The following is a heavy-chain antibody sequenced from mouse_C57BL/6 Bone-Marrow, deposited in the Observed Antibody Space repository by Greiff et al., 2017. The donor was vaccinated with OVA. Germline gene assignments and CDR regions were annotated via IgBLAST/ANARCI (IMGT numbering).Heavy chain of an antibody. CDR1: GYTFTSYW. CDR3: AKSDLLCLRRFAY. D-gene: IGHD2-2*01. J-gene: IGHJ3*01. V-gene: IGHV1-7*01. Sequence: QVQLQQSGAELAKPGASVKLSCKASGYTFTSYWMHWVKQRPGQGLEWIGYINPSSGYTKYNQKFKDKATLTADKSSSTAYMQLSSLTYEDSAVYYCAKSDLLCLRRFAYGGQGTLVTVSA. CDR2: INPSSGYT.